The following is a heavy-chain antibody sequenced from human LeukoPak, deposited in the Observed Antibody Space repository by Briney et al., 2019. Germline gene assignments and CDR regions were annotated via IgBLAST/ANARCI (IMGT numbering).Heavy chain of an antibody. CDR1: GGSISTYY. Sequence: PSETLSLTCTVSGGSISTYYWSWIRQPPGKGLEWIDYIYYSGSTNYNPSLKSRVTISLDTSKNQFSLRLSSVTAADTAVYYCARSYDSRGYYYYGMDVWGQGTTVTVSS. CDR3: ARSYDSRGYYYYGMDV. V-gene: IGHV4-59*01. J-gene: IGHJ6*02. D-gene: IGHD3-22*01. CDR2: IYYSGST.